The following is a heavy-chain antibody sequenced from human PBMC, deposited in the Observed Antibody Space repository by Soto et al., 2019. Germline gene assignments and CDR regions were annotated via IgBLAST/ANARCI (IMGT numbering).Heavy chain of an antibody. V-gene: IGHV3-7*03. CDR2: IKQDGSEK. CDR3: PRVERTLPSFYGMDV. J-gene: IGHJ6*02. D-gene: IGHD3-16*02. Sequence: TGGSLRLSCAASGFTFSSYWMSWVRQAPGKGLEWVANIKQDGSEKYYVDSVKGRFTISRDNAKNSLYLQMNSLRAEDTAVYYCPRVERTLPSFYGMDVWGQGTTVTVSS. CDR1: GFTFSSYW.